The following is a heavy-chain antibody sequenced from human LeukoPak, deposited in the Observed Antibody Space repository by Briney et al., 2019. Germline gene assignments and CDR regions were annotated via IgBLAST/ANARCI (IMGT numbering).Heavy chain of an antibody. V-gene: IGHV3-53*01. D-gene: IGHD3-16*01. J-gene: IGHJ4*02. CDR1: GFTVSSNS. Sequence: GGSLRLSCTVSGFTVSSNSMSWVRQAPGKGREWVSFIYSAGSTHYSDSVKGRFTISIDNSKNTLYLQMNSLRAEDTAVYYCARRAGAYTHPYDYWGQGTLVTVSS. CDR2: IYSAGST. CDR3: ARRAGAYTHPYDY.